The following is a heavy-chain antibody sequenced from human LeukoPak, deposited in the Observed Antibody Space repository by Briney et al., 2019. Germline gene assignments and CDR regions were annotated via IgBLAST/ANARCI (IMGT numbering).Heavy chain of an antibody. J-gene: IGHJ6*03. CDR2: ISYDGSNK. D-gene: IGHD6-13*01. CDR1: GFIFSGHS. Sequence: GGSLRLSCAASGFIFSGHSMNWVRQAPGKGLEWVAVISYDGSNKYYADSVKGRFTISRDNSKNTLYLQMNSLRAEDTAVYYCAKDPRYSSSFFTIHFYYYYMDVWGKGTTVTVSS. CDR3: AKDPRYSSSFFTIHFYYYYMDV. V-gene: IGHV3-30*18.